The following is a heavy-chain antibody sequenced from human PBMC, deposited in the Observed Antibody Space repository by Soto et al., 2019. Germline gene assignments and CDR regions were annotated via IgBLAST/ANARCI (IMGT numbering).Heavy chain of an antibody. Sequence: QVQLQESGPGLVKPSETLSLTCTVSGGSISNYYWSWIRQPPGKGLEWIGYIYYSGSTNYNPSLRSRVTISVDTSKNQFSLKLTSVTAADTAMYYCARGDYGDYNWYFDLWGRGALVTVSS. CDR2: IYYSGST. CDR1: GGSISNYY. D-gene: IGHD4-17*01. CDR3: ARGDYGDYNWYFDL. V-gene: IGHV4-59*01. J-gene: IGHJ2*01.